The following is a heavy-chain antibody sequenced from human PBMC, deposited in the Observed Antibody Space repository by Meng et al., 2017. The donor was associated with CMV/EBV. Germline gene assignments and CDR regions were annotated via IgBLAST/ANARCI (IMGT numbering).Heavy chain of an antibody. D-gene: IGHD1-1*01. Sequence: GGSLRLSCAASGFTFSSYWMHWVRQAPGKGLVWVSRINSDGSSTSYADSVKGRFTISRDNAKNTLYLQMNSLRAEDTAVYYCARDRVPTNWNDVYNWFDLWGQGTLVTVSS. CDR3: ARDRVPTNWNDVYNWFDL. V-gene: IGHV3-74*01. CDR1: GFTFSSYW. J-gene: IGHJ5*02. CDR2: INSDGSST.